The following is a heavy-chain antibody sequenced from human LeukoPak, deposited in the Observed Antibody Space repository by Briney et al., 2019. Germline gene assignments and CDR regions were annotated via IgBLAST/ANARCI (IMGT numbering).Heavy chain of an antibody. Sequence: SETLSLTCAVYGGSFSGYYWSWIRQPPGKGLEWIGEINHSGSTNYNPSLKSRVTISVDTSKNQFSLKLSSVTAADTAVYYCARGGYSNSYWGQGTLVTVSS. D-gene: IGHD6-6*01. CDR1: GGSFSGYY. J-gene: IGHJ4*02. CDR2: INHSGST. V-gene: IGHV4-34*01. CDR3: ARGGYSNSY.